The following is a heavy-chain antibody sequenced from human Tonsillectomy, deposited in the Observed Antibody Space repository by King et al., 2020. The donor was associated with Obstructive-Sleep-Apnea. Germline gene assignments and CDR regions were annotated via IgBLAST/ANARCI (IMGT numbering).Heavy chain of an antibody. J-gene: IGHJ4*02. CDR3: ARRFGIAAAGWVDY. D-gene: IGHD6-13*01. CDR1: GGSISSSGYY. CDR2: IYYSGST. Sequence: PLQESGPGPVKPSETLSLTCTVSGGSISSSGYYWDWIRQPPGKGLEWIGSIYYSGSTYYNPSLKSRVTISVDTSKKQFSLKLSSVTAADTAVYYCARRFGIAAAGWVDYWGQGTLVTVSS. V-gene: IGHV4-39*01.